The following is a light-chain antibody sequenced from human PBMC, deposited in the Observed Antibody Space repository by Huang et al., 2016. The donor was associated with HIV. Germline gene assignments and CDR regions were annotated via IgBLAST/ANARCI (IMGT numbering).Light chain of an antibody. Sequence: DIQMTQSPSSLSASVGDRVIITCRASQSISNYLNWYQHKPGKAPSLLIYAASSLQSGVPSRFSGSGSKTTFTLTISSLQPEDFATYYCQQTYDTPPLTFGGGTRVDMK. V-gene: IGKV1-39*01. CDR1: QSISNY. CDR2: AAS. J-gene: IGKJ4*01. CDR3: QQTYDTPPLT.